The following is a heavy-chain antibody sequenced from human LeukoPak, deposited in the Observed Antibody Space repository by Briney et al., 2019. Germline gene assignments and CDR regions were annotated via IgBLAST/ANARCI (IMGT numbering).Heavy chain of an antibody. V-gene: IGHV3-23*01. CDR2: ISSNGVTT. CDR3: ARGSVGTTGGSFDY. CDR1: GFTFTAYA. J-gene: IGHJ4*02. D-gene: IGHD1-26*01. Sequence: GGSLRLSCVDSGFTFTAYAMTWVRQAPGKGLEWVSGISSNGVTTYYADSVKGRVTISRDNSKKTLYLQMNSLRAEDAAVYYCARGSVGTTGGSFDYWGQGTLVTVSS.